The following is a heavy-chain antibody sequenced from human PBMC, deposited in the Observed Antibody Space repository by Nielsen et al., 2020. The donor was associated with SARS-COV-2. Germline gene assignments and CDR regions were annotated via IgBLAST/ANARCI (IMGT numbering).Heavy chain of an antibody. D-gene: IGHD2-15*01. CDR2: IYYSGST. J-gene: IGHJ5*02. Sequence: SETLSLTCTVSGGSISSYYWSWIRQPPGKGLEWIGYIYYSGSTNYNPSLKSRVTISVDTSKNQFSLKLSSVTAADTAVYYCARSYCSGGSCSIDPWGQGTLVTVSS. CDR1: GGSISSYY. CDR3: ARSYCSGGSCSIDP. V-gene: IGHV4-59*01.